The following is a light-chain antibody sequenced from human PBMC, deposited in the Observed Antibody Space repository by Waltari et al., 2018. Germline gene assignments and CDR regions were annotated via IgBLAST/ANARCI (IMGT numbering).Light chain of an antibody. V-gene: IGKV3-15*01. J-gene: IGKJ2*01. Sequence: EMVMTQSPATLSVSPGERATLSCRASPSVSSNLAWYQQKPGQAPRLLIYGASTRATGIPARFSGSGSGTEFTLTINSMQSEDFAIYYCQQYYNWPLYTFGQGTKLEIK. CDR3: QQYYNWPLYT. CDR1: PSVSSN. CDR2: GAS.